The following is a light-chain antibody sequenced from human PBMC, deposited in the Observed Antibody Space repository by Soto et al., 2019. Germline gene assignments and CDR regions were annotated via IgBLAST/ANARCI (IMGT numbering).Light chain of an antibody. CDR1: QRVGSN. Sequence: EIVMTQSPATLSVSPGERATLACRASQRVGSNLAWYQQRPGQPPRLLIYGASTRATGIPARFSGGGSGTDFTLTISSLQSEDFALYFCQQYDNWPPFTFGPGTKVDIK. J-gene: IGKJ3*01. V-gene: IGKV3-15*01. CDR2: GAS. CDR3: QQYDNWPPFT.